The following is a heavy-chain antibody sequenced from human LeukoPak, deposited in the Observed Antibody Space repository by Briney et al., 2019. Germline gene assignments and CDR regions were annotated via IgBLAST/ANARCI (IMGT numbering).Heavy chain of an antibody. D-gene: IGHD4-17*01. V-gene: IGHV4-34*01. CDR2: IYYSGST. CDR1: GGSFSGYY. J-gene: IGHJ4*02. CDR3: ATMVYGDYRYGVAY. Sequence: SETLSLTCAVYGGSFSGYYWGWIRQPPGKGLEWIGNIYYSGSTYYNPSLKSRVTISVDTSKNQFSLKLSSVTAADTAFYYCATMVYGDYRYGVAYWGQGTLVTVSS.